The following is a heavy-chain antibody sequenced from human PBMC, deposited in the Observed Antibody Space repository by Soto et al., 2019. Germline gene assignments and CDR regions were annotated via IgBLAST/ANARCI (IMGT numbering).Heavy chain of an antibody. CDR2: INHTGST. V-gene: IGHV4-34*01. Sequence: PSETLSLTCAVYGGSFSGYSWTWIRQPPGTGLEWIGEINHTGSTNYNPSLKSRVTISVDTSKNQFSLKLSSVTAADTAVYYCARDLEGFDYWGQGTLLTVSS. J-gene: IGHJ4*02. CDR3: ARDLEGFDY. CDR1: GGSFSGYS.